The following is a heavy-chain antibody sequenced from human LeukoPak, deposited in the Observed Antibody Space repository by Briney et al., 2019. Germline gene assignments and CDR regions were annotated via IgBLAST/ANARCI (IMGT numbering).Heavy chain of an antibody. D-gene: IGHD1-14*01. Sequence: GRSLRLSCAASGFTFSSYGMHWVRQAPGKGLEWVAVIWYDGSNKYYADSVKGRLTISRDNSKNTLYLQMNSLRAEDTAVYYCAKDQSAYGEPNWFDPWGQGTLVTVSS. CDR2: IWYDGSNK. V-gene: IGHV3-33*06. J-gene: IGHJ5*02. CDR1: GFTFSSYG. CDR3: AKDQSAYGEPNWFDP.